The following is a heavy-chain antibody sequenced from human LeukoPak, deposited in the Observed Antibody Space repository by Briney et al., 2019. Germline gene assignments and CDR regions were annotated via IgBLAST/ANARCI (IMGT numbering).Heavy chain of an antibody. D-gene: IGHD6-25*01. J-gene: IGHJ4*02. V-gene: IGHV4-59*01. CDR3: ARAETLAAIYFDF. CDR1: GGSINPYY. Sequence: SETLPLTCSVSGGSINPYYWSWIRQPPGKGLEWIGYIFYSGVTTYNPSLKSRVSISLDSPKNQFFLRLTSVTAADTAMYYCARAETLAAIYFDFWGQGRLVTVSS. CDR2: IFYSGVT.